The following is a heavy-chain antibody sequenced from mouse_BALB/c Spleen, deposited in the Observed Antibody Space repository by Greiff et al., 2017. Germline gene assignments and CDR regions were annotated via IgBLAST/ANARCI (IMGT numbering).Heavy chain of an antibody. CDR3: ARSPATDAMDY. Sequence: VQLQQSGPELVKPGASVKISCKASGYSFTGYFMNWVMQSHGKSLEWIGRINPYNGDTYYNQKFKGKATLTVDKSSSTAHMELRSLASEDSAVYYCARSPATDAMDYWGQGTSVTVSS. CDR1: GYSFTGYF. D-gene: IGHD1-2*01. J-gene: IGHJ4*01. V-gene: IGHV1-20*02. CDR2: INPYNGDT.